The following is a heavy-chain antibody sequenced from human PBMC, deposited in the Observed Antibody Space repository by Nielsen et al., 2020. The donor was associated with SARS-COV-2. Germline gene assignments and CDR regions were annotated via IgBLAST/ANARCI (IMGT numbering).Heavy chain of an antibody. CDR1: GGSISSENHY. Sequence: SETLSFTCTVSGGSISSENHYWSWFRQPAGKRPEWVGRIYSSGITNYNPSLKGRVTISADTSKNQFSLRLNSVTAADTAIYCCARGPGNDAFWSSYSDYWGRGTLVTVSS. V-gene: IGHV4-61*02. CDR2: IYSSGIT. D-gene: IGHD3-3*01. J-gene: IGHJ4*02. CDR3: ARGPGNDAFWSSYSDY.